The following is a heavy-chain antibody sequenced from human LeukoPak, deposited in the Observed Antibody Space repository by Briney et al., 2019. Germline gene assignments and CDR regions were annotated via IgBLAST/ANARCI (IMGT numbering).Heavy chain of an antibody. CDR3: ARGENHVLLFLEWYNTGAFDI. V-gene: IGHV4-4*07. Sequence: PSETLSLTCTVSGGSISSYYWSWIRQPAGKGLEWIGRIYTSGSTNYNPSLKSRVTMSVDTSKNRFSLKLSSVTAADTAVYYCARGENHVLLFLEWYNTGAFDIWGQGTMVTVSS. J-gene: IGHJ3*02. CDR2: IYTSGST. CDR1: GGSISSYY. D-gene: IGHD3-3*01.